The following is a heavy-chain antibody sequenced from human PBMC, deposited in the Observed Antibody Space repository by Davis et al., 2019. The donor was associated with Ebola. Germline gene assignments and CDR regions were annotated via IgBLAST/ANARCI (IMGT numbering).Heavy chain of an antibody. V-gene: IGHV3-30*18. Sequence: GGSLRLSCAASGFTSTSYGMPWVRQAPAKGLEWVAVLSYEENPYYYADSVKGRFTISRDNSKNTLFLQMNSLRPEDTAVYYCAKDQRWDYYGSGHYYYAMNVWGKGTTVTVSS. CDR1: GFTSTSYG. CDR2: LSYEENPY. J-gene: IGHJ6*04. D-gene: IGHD3-10*01. CDR3: AKDQRWDYYGSGHYYYAMNV.